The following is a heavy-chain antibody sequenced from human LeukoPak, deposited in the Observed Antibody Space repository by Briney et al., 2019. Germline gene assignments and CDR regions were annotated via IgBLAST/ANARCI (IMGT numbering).Heavy chain of an antibody. CDR2: INQEGSER. J-gene: IGHJ4*02. V-gene: IGHV3-7*01. CDR3: ARARLWYGQRGAGFDY. CDR1: GFTLSSFW. Sequence: PGGSLRLSCEASGFTLSSFWMGWVRQAPGRGLEWVANINQEGSERRYVDSVRGRFTISRDNAKNSLSLQMSSLRDEDTAVYYCARARLWYGQRGAGFDYWGQGTLVTVSS. D-gene: IGHD2-15*01.